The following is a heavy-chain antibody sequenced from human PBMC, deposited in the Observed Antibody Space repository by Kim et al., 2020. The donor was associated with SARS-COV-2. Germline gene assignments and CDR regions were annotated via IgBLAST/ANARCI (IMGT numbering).Heavy chain of an antibody. V-gene: IGHV4-39*01. Sequence: TYSTPTLKSRVTISVDTSKNQFSLKLSSVTAADTAVYYCARHRSMTNFDYWGQGTLVTVSS. D-gene: IGHD6-6*01. J-gene: IGHJ4*02. CDR2: T. CDR3: ARHRSMTNFDY.